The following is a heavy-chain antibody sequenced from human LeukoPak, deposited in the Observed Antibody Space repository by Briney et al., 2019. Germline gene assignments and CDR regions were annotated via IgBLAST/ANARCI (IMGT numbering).Heavy chain of an antibody. D-gene: IGHD3-22*01. CDR3: ATGNYYDSRGYYTFGH. Sequence: GGSLRLSCAASGFTLSRYWMHWVRQAPGKGLVWVSRMNGDGSTTSYADSVKGGFTISRDNAKNTLYLQMNSLRAEDTAVYYCATGNYYDSRGYYTFGHWGQGTLVTVSS. CDR2: MNGDGSTT. V-gene: IGHV3-74*01. J-gene: IGHJ1*01. CDR1: GFTLSRYW.